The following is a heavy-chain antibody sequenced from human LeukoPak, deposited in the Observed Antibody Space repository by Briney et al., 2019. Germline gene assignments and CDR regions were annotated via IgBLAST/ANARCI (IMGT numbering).Heavy chain of an antibody. D-gene: IGHD2-21*01. J-gene: IGHJ4*02. CDR2: ISHSGSTT. CDR3: GKDDWLN. V-gene: IGHV3-23*01. Sequence: PGGSLRLSCAASGFTFSGYTMNWVRQAPGKGLEWISTISHSGSTTHYADSVKGRFIISRDNSKNTLYLQMSSLRAEDTAVYYRGKDDWLNWGQGTLVTVSS. CDR1: GFTFSGYT.